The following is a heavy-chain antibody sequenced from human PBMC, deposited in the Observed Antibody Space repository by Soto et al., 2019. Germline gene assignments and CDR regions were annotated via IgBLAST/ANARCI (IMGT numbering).Heavy chain of an antibody. Sequence: GGSLRLSCAASGFTFSSYRMNWVRQAPGKGLEWVSYISSSSSTIYYADSVEGRFTISRDNAKNSLYLQMNRLRDEDTAVYYCARVGVIAARPSAGNYWGQGTRVTVSS. CDR2: ISSSSSTI. CDR1: GFTFSSYR. V-gene: IGHV3-48*02. D-gene: IGHD6-6*01. J-gene: IGHJ4*02. CDR3: ARVGVIAARPSAGNY.